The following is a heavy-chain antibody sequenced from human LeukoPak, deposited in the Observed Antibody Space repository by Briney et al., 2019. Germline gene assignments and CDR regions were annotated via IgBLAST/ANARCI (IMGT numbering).Heavy chain of an antibody. CDR3: ARERYCSGGSCYRYYFDY. J-gene: IGHJ4*02. Sequence: GGSLRLSCAASGFTFSSYGMHWVRQAPGKGLEWVAVIWYDGINKYYADSVKGRFTISRDNSNNTLYLQMNSLRTEDAAVYYCARERYCSGGSCYRYYFDYWGQGTLVTVYS. V-gene: IGHV3-33*01. CDR1: GFTFSSYG. D-gene: IGHD2-15*01. CDR2: IWYDGINK.